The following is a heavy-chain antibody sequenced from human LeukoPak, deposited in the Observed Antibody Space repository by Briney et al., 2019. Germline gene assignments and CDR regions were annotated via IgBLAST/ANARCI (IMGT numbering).Heavy chain of an antibody. D-gene: IGHD3-22*01. J-gene: IGHJ4*02. CDR1: GFTFNRYA. V-gene: IGHV3-30*02. CDR3: AKDEGGITMIEPNYYFDY. Sequence: GGSLRLSCAASGFTFNRYAMHWVRQAPGKGLEWVAFIRYDGSDKYYADSVKGRFTISRDNSKNTLYLQMNSLRAEDTAVYYCAKDEGGITMIEPNYYFDYWGQGTLVTVSS. CDR2: IRYDGSDK.